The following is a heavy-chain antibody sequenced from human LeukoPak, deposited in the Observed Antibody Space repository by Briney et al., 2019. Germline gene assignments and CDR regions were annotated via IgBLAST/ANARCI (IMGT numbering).Heavy chain of an antibody. CDR3: ARLRRNSDRSDFFYYYDH. D-gene: IGHD3-22*01. CDR2: VNTVSSYI. V-gene: IGHV3-21*01. J-gene: IGHJ4*02. CDR1: GFTFSDYS. Sequence: PGGSLRLSCAASGFTFSDYSMNWVRQAPGKGLEWVAFVNTVSSYIYYADSMRGRFTISRDNAKNSLFLQMNSLRAEDTAVYYCARLRRNSDRSDFFYYYDHWGQGTLVTVSS.